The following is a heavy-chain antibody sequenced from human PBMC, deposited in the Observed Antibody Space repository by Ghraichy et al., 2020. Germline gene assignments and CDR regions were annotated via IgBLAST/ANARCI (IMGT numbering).Heavy chain of an antibody. CDR2: ISGSAIRT. J-gene: IGHJ4*02. CDR3: AREGSCSGDVCSPILAY. D-gene: IGHD2-15*01. CDR1: GFMFSSYS. V-gene: IGHV3-23*01. Sequence: GSLRLSCTASGFMFSSYSMSWVRQAPGKGLEWISAISGSAIRTFYANSVKGRFTISRENSKDTLYLEINSLRAEDTAIYYCAREGSCSGDVCSPILAYWGQGTLVTVSS.